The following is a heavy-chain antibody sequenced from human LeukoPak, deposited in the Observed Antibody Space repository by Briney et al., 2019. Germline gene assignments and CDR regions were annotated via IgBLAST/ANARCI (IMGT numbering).Heavy chain of an antibody. CDR2: ISAYNGNT. CDR1: GYTFTSYG. D-gene: IGHD3-22*01. J-gene: IGHJ4*02. V-gene: IGHV1-18*01. Sequence: ASVKVSCKASGYTFTSYGISWVRPAPGQGLEWMGWISAYNGNTNYAQKLQGRVTMTTDTSTSTAYMELRSLRSDDTAVYYCARGHSLYYYDSSGYADYWGQGTLLTVSS. CDR3: ARGHSLYYYDSSGYADY.